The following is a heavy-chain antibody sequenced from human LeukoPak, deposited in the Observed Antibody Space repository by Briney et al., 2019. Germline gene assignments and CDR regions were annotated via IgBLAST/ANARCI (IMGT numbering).Heavy chain of an antibody. CDR2: IHSNGNT. V-gene: IGHV4-4*07. J-gene: IGHJ4*02. D-gene: IGHD3-10*01. CDR3: ARGNGSGSPIDY. Sequence: SETLSLTCTASGGSISNYFWSWIRQPAGKGLEWIGRIHSNGNTNYNPSLKSRLTMSIDTSKNQFSLRLTSVTAADTAVFYCARGNGSGSPIDYWGQGTLVTVSS. CDR1: GGSISNYF.